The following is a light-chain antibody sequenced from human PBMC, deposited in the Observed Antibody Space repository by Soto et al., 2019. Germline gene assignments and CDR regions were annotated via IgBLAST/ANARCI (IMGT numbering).Light chain of an antibody. J-gene: IGLJ3*02. CDR1: SRDIGTYDL. CDR3: CAYAGSSTLV. V-gene: IGLV2-23*01. Sequence: QLVLTQPASVSGSPGQSITISCTGTSRDIGTYDLVSWYQQHPGKAPKLIIYEASKRPSGVSNRFSGSKSGNTASLTISGLQAEDEADYHCCAYAGSSTLVFGGGTKLTVL. CDR2: EAS.